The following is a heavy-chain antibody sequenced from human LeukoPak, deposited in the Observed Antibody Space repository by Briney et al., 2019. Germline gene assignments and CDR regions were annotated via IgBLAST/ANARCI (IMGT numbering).Heavy chain of an antibody. V-gene: IGHV3-21*06. CDR3: AKVGTGNHQFGSGDFDY. D-gene: IGHD3-10*01. Sequence: GGSLRLSCVASGFTFSSNAIDWVRQAPGKGLQWVAAISYGSDYMHYADSVKGRFTISRDNAKNSVYPQMNSLRAEDTAVYYCAKVGTGNHQFGSGDFDYWGQGTLVTVSA. CDR1: GFTFSSNA. CDR2: ISYGSDYM. J-gene: IGHJ4*02.